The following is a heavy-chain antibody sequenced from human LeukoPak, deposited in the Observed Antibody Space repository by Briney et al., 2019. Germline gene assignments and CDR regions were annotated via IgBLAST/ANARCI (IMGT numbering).Heavy chain of an antibody. J-gene: IGHJ1*01. D-gene: IGHD6-19*01. Sequence: GGSLRLSCSASGFTFSSYAMSWVRQAPGKGLEWVSGISGSGGTTYYADSVKGRFTISRDNSKNTLYLQMNSLRAEDTAVYYCARDHPAVGGSTGYFQHWGQGTLVTVST. V-gene: IGHV3-23*01. CDR2: ISGSGGTT. CDR3: ARDHPAVGGSTGYFQH. CDR1: GFTFSSYA.